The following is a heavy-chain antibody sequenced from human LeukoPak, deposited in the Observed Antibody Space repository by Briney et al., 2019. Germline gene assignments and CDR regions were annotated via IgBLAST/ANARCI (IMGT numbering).Heavy chain of an antibody. D-gene: IGHD5-12*01. CDR2: ISGSGGST. J-gene: IGHJ4*02. CDR3: ASIYSGSSNY. V-gene: IGHV3-23*01. CDR1: GFTFSSFV. Sequence: PGGSLRLSCAASGFTFSSFVMSWVRQAPGKGLEWVSGISGSGGSTYYTDSVKGRFTFSRDNSKNTLYLQMNSLRAEDTATYYCASIYSGSSNYWGQGTLVTVSS.